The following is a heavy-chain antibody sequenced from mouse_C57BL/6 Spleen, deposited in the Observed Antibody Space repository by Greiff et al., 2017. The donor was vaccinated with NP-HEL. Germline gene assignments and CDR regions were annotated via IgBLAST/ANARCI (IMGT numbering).Heavy chain of an antibody. CDR2: INPNNGGT. D-gene: IGHD1-1*01. V-gene: IGHV1-18*01. Sequence: EVQLQQSGPELVKPGASVKIPCKASGYTFTDYNMDWVKQSHGKSLEWIGDINPNNGGTIYNQKFKGKATLTVDKSSSTAYMELRSLTSEDTAVYYCARGDYYGSSYLFDYWGQGTTLTVSS. CDR1: GYTFTDYN. J-gene: IGHJ2*01. CDR3: ARGDYYGSSYLFDY.